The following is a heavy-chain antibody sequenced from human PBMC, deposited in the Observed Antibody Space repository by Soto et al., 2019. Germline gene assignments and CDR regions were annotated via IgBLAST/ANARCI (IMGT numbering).Heavy chain of an antibody. CDR2: ISAYNGNT. CDR1: GYTFTSYG. CDR3: ARRSLDNYDFWSGTRVGFDY. D-gene: IGHD3-3*01. J-gene: IGHJ4*02. Sequence: QVQLVQSGAEVKKPGASVKVSCKASGYTFTSYGISWVRQAPGQGLEWMGWISAYNGNTNYAQKLQGRVTMTTDTSTSTADMELRSLRSDDTAVYYCARRSLDNYDFWSGTRVGFDYWGQGTLVTVSS. V-gene: IGHV1-18*01.